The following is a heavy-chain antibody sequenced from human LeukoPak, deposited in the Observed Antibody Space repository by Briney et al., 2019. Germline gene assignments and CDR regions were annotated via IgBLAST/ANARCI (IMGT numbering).Heavy chain of an antibody. CDR1: GFSVRTNY. CDR2: IYSDGST. V-gene: IGHV3-53*05. J-gene: IGHJ3*02. D-gene: IGHD3-10*01. Sequence: PGGSLRLSCAASGFSVRTNYMSWVRQAPGKGLEWVSVIYSDGSTYYADSVKGRFTISRDISKNTLYLQMNSLRAEDTAVYYCARVHQYGSGRNDAFDIWGQGTMVTVSS. CDR3: ARVHQYGSGRNDAFDI.